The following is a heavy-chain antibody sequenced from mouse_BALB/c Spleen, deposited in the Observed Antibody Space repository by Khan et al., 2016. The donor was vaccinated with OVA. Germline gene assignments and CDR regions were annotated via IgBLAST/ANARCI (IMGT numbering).Heavy chain of an antibody. D-gene: IGHD2-4*01. V-gene: IGHV5-17*02. Sequence: EVQGVESGGGLVQPGGSRKLSCAASGFTFSSFGMHWVRQAPEKGLEWVAYISSGSSTIYYADTVKGRFTISRDNPKNTLFLQMTSLRSEDTAMYYCVVITAWFAYWGQGTLVTVSA. J-gene: IGHJ3*01. CDR3: VVITAWFAY. CDR2: ISSGSSTI. CDR1: GFTFSSFG.